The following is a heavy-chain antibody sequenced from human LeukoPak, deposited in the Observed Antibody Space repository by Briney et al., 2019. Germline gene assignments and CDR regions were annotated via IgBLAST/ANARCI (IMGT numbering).Heavy chain of an antibody. CDR3: ARVGVEGASCYDY. D-gene: IGHD2-2*01. CDR2: INPSGGST. V-gene: IGHV1-46*01. J-gene: IGHJ4*02. Sequence: ASVKVSCKASGYSFTTYYMHWVRQAPGQGLEWMGVINPSGGSTSYAQKFQDRITMTRDTSTSTVYVDLSRLRSDDTAVYYCARVGVEGASCYDYWGQGTLVTVSS. CDR1: GYSFTTYY.